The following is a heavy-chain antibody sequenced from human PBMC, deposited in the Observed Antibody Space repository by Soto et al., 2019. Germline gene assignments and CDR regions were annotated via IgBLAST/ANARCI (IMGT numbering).Heavy chain of an antibody. CDR2: IYYSGST. D-gene: IGHD4-17*01. J-gene: IGHJ6*02. V-gene: IGHV4-31*03. CDR1: GGSISSGGYY. CDR3: ARTLNDYGDTLHLYYYGMDV. Sequence: SETLSLTCTVSGGSISSGGYYWSWIRQHPGKGLEWIGYIYYSGSTYYNPSLKSRVTISVDTSKNQFSLKLSSVTAADTAVYYCARTLNDYGDTLHLYYYGMDVWGQGTTVTVSS.